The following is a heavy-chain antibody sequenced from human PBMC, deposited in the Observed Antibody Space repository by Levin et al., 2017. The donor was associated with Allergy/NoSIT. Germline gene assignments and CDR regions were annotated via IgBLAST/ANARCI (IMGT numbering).Heavy chain of an antibody. J-gene: IGHJ4*02. V-gene: IGHV4-59*01. CDR2: IYYSGDT. Sequence: SETLSLTCTVSSGSIRDYYWTWIRQPPGKGLEWLGYIYYSGDTNYNPSLKSRVTMSVDTSKNQFSLKLSSVTAADTAVYYCATRPPGASQYFGVFDYWGQGILVTVSS. D-gene: IGHD3-10*01. CDR3: ATRPPGASQYFGVFDY. CDR1: SGSIRDYY.